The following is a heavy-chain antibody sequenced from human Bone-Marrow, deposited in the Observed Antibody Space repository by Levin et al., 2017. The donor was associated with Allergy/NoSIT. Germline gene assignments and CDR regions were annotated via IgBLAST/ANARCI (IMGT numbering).Heavy chain of an antibody. CDR1: GYTLTSYY. V-gene: IGHV1-46*01. CDR2: INPSGGSR. Sequence: GESLKISCRASGYTLTSYYMHWVRQAPGQGLEWMGIINPSGGSRSYAQNFQGRVTMTSDTSTNTVYMELSSLNSEDTAVYYCAREQTHYYESSGYSMGFWGQGTLVTVSS. J-gene: IGHJ4*02. CDR3: AREQTHYYESSGYSMGF. D-gene: IGHD3-22*01.